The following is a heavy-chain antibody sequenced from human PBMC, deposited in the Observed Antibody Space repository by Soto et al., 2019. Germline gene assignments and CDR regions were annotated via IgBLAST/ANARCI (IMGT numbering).Heavy chain of an antibody. CDR3: ARRTVNIRTFYSGLKTHCFDY. D-gene: IGHD6-19*01. Sequence: QLQLQESGPGLVKPSETLSLTCAVSGGSISSSSYYWVWIRQPPGKGLEWIGSTYYSGSTYYTPSLQSRVAISVDTSTNQFSLKLNSVTAADTAVYYCARRTVNIRTFYSGLKTHCFDYWGQGTLVTVSS. CDR2: TYYSGST. CDR1: GGSISSSSYY. V-gene: IGHV4-39*01. J-gene: IGHJ4*02.